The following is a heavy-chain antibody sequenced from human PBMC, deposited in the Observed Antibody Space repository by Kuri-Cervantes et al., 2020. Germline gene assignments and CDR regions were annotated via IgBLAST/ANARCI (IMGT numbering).Heavy chain of an antibody. CDR2: INPNSGGT. CDR3: ARDLKGSSGWYGGVDY. CDR1: GYTFTGYY. J-gene: IGHJ4*02. D-gene: IGHD6-19*01. V-gene: IGHV1-2*02. Sequence: ASVKVSCKASGYTFTGYYMHWVRQAPGQGLEWMGWINPNSGGTNYAQKFQGRVTMTRDTSISTAYMELSRLRSEDTAVYYCARDLKGSSGWYGGVDYWGQGTLVTVSS.